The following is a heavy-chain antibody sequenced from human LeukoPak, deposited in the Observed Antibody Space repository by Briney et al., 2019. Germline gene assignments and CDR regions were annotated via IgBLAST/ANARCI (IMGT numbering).Heavy chain of an antibody. J-gene: IGHJ4*02. V-gene: IGHV3-30*03. Sequence: GGSLRLFCAASGFTFSSYGMHWVRQAPGKGLEWVAVISYDGSNKYYAESVNGRFTISRDNSKNTLYLQMNSLRAEDTAVYYCGTSSGYYFLDYWGQGTLVTVSS. CDR2: ISYDGSNK. CDR1: GFTFSSYG. D-gene: IGHD3-22*01. CDR3: GTSSGYYFLDY.